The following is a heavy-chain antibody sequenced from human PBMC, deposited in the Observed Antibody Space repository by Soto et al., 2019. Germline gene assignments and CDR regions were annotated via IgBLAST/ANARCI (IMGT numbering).Heavy chain of an antibody. CDR3: ARNPDSGYSGYDFGGFLDY. V-gene: IGHV1-3*01. D-gene: IGHD5-12*01. Sequence: ASVKVSCKASGYTFTSYAMHWVRQAPGQRLEWMGWINAGNGNTKYSQKFQGRVTITRDTSASTAYMELSSLRSEDTAVYYCARNPDSGYSGYDFGGFLDYWGKGSLVTVSS. CDR2: INAGNGNT. J-gene: IGHJ4*02. CDR1: GYTFTSYA.